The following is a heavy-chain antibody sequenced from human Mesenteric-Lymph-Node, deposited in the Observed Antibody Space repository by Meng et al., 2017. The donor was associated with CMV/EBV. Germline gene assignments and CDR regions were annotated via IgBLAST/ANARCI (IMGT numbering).Heavy chain of an antibody. Sequence: LTCAASGFTFSDYFMTWIRQAPGKGLEWVSYISTAGDSLYYADSVTGRFTISRDNAKNSVYLQMNSLRAEDTAVYYCARTLYYDILTGYYAPYYYYGMDVWGQGTTVTVSS. CDR3: ARTLYYDILTGYYAPYYYYGMDV. CDR1: GFTFSDYF. D-gene: IGHD3-9*01. J-gene: IGHJ6*02. CDR2: ISTAGDSL. V-gene: IGHV3-11*01.